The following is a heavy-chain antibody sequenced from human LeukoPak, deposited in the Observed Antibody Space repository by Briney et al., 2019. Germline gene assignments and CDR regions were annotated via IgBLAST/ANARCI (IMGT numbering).Heavy chain of an antibody. CDR1: GYTFTSYA. V-gene: IGHV7-4-1*02. CDR3: ARDQSSSWSHYYYMDV. CDR2: INTNTGNP. J-gene: IGHJ6*03. Sequence: VASVKVSCKASGYTFTSYAMNWVRQAPGQGLEWMGWINTNTGNPTYAQGFTGRFVFSLDTSVSTAYLQISSLKAEDTAVYYCARDQSSSWSHYYYMDVWGKGTTVTVSS. D-gene: IGHD6-13*01.